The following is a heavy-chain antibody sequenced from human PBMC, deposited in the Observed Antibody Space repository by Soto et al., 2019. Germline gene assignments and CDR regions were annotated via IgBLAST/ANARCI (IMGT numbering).Heavy chain of an antibody. CDR1: GYTFTSYG. CDR3: ARVAVRYFDWLPKTSYFDY. V-gene: IGHV1-18*01. CDR2: ISAYNGNT. J-gene: IGHJ4*02. D-gene: IGHD3-9*01. Sequence: ASVKVSCKASGYTFTSYGISWVRQAPGQGLEWMGWISAYNGNTNYAQKPQGKVTMTTDTSTSAAYMELWSLRSDDTAVYYCARVAVRYFDWLPKTSYFDYWGQGTLVTVSS.